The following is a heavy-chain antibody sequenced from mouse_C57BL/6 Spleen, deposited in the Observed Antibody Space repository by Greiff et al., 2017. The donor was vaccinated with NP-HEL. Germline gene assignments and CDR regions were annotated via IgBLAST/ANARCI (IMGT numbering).Heavy chain of an antibody. CDR1: GYTFTSYW. CDR2: IYPGNSDT. J-gene: IGHJ3*01. Sequence: EVQLQQSGTVLARPGASVKMSCKTSGYTFTSYWMHWVKQRPGQGLEWIGAIYPGNSDTSYNQKFKGKAKLTAVTSASTAYMELSSLTNEDSAVYYCTRQSQLRHSFFAYWGQGTLVTVSA. CDR3: TRQSQLRHSFFAY. V-gene: IGHV1-5*01. D-gene: IGHD3-2*02.